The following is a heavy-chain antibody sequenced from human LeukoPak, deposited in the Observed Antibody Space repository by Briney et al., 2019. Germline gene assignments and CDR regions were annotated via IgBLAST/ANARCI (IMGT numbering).Heavy chain of an antibody. J-gene: IGHJ3*02. CDR1: GGSISSSSYY. D-gene: IGHD3-22*01. V-gene: IGHV4-39*01. CDR3: ARHRALWNYYDSSGYSNAFDI. CDR2: IYYSGST. Sequence: SETLSLTCTVSGGSISSSSYYWGWLRQPPGKGLEWIGSIYYSGSTYYNPSLKSRVTISVDTSKNQFSLKLSSVTAADTAVYYCARHRALWNYYDSSGYSNAFDIWGQGTMVTVSS.